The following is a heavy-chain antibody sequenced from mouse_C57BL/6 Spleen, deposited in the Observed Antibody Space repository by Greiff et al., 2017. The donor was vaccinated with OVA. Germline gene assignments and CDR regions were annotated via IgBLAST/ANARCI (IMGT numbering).Heavy chain of an antibody. V-gene: IGHV1-69*01. CDR2: IDPSDSYT. CDR3: ARSYYYGSTFFDY. Sequence: QVQLQQPGAELVMPGASVKLSCKASGYTFTSYWMHWVKRRPGQGLEWIGEIDPSDSYTNYNQKFKGKSTLTVDKSSSTAYMQLSSLTSEDSAVYYCARSYYYGSTFFDYWGQGTTLTVSS. D-gene: IGHD1-1*01. CDR1: GYTFTSYW. J-gene: IGHJ2*01.